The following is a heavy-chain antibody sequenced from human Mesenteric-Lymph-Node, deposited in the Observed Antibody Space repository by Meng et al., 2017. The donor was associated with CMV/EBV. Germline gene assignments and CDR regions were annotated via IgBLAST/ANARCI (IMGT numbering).Heavy chain of an antibody. V-gene: IGHV4-31*03. J-gene: IGHJ4*02. CDR3: ARTEGYYFDY. Sequence: TCTVSGGSIGSGGYSWSWIRQHPGKGLGWVGYIYYSGITYYNPSLKSRVTISVDTSKNQFSLRLSSVTAADTAVYYCARTEGYYFDYWGQGTLVTVSS. CDR2: IYYSGIT. CDR1: GGSIGSGGYS. D-gene: IGHD1-14*01.